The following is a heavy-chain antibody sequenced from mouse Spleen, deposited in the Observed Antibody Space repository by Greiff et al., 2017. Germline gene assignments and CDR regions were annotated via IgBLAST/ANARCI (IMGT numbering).Heavy chain of an antibody. CDR2: ISYDGSN. J-gene: IGHJ3*01. Sequence: EVQLQESGPGLVKPSQSLSLTCSVTGYSITSGYYWNWIRQFPGNKLEWMGYISYDGSNNYNPSLKNRISITRDTSKNQFFLKLNSVTTEDTATYYCAKGPNRYDDDGFAYWGQGTLVTVSA. V-gene: IGHV3-6*01. D-gene: IGHD2-14*01. CDR3: AKGPNRYDDDGFAY. CDR1: GYSITSGYY.